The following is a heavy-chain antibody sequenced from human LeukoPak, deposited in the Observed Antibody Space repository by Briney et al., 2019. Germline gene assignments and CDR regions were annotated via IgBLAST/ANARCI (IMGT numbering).Heavy chain of an antibody. CDR2: ISSSRSYV. CDR1: GFTFSTYT. D-gene: IGHD7-27*01. V-gene: IGHV3-21*01. J-gene: IGHJ4*02. CDR3: ASELGISDY. Sequence: GGSLRLSCAASGFTFSTYTMNWVRHAPGKGLEWVSSISSSRSYVYYADSVKGRFTISRDNAKNSLYLQMNSLRAEDTAVYYCASELGISDYWGQGTLVTVSS.